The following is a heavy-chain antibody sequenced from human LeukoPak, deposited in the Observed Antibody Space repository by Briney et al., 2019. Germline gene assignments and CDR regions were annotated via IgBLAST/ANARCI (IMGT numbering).Heavy chain of an antibody. CDR2: IYSGGST. V-gene: IGHV3-53*01. CDR1: GFTVSSNY. J-gene: IGHJ4*02. Sequence: GGSLRLSCAASGFTVSSNYMSWVRQGPGKGLEWVSVIYSGGSTYYADSVKGRFTISRDNSKNTLYLQTNSLRAEDTAVYYCARAGDSSGWGYFDYWGQGTLVTVSS. D-gene: IGHD6-19*01. CDR3: ARAGDSSGWGYFDY.